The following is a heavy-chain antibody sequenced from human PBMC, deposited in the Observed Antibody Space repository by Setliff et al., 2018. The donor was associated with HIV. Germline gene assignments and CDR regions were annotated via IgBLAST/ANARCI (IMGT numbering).Heavy chain of an antibody. CDR3: ARARGLLPYYYLDV. V-gene: IGHV4-4*08. J-gene: IGHJ6*03. D-gene: IGHD3-10*01. CDR1: GGSISSYY. CDR2: IYTSGST. Sequence: SETLSLTCTVSGGSISSYYWSWIRQPPGKGLEWIGYIYTSGSTNYNPSIKSRVTISVDTSKNQFSLKLSSVTAADTAVYYCARARGLLPYYYLDVWGKGTTVTVSS.